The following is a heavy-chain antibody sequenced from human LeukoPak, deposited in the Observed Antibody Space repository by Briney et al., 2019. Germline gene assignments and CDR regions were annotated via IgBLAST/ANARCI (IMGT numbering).Heavy chain of an antibody. Sequence: ASVKVSCKASGYTFTSYGISWVRQAPGQGLEWMGWISAYNGNTNHAQKLQGRVTMTTDTSTSTAYMELRSLRSDDTAVYYCARVSGPALFYYYYYYMDVWGKGTTVTVSS. CDR1: GYTFTSYG. D-gene: IGHD2-2*01. CDR3: ARVSGPALFYYYYYYMDV. CDR2: ISAYNGNT. V-gene: IGHV1-18*01. J-gene: IGHJ6*03.